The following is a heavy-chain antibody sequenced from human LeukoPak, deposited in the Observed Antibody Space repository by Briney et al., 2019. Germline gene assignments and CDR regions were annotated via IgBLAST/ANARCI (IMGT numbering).Heavy chain of an antibody. CDR2: INPNSGGT. D-gene: IGHD2-2*02. V-gene: IGHV1-2*02. Sequence: ASVKVSCKASGYTFTGYYMHWVRQAPGRGLEWMGWINPNSGGTNYAQKFQGRVTMTRDTSISTAYMELSRLRSDDTAVYYCARGGVQVVPAAIHWFDPWGQGTLVTVSS. CDR3: ARGGVQVVPAAIHWFDP. J-gene: IGHJ5*02. CDR1: GYTFTGYY.